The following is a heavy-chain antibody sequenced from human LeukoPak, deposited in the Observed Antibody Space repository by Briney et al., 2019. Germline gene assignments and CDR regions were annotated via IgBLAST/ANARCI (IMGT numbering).Heavy chain of an antibody. D-gene: IGHD3-10*01. CDR2: IYYSGST. Sequence: SETLSLTCTVSGGSISSYYWSWIRQPPGKGLEWIGYIYYSGSTNYNPSLKSRVTISVDTSKNQFSLKLTSVTAADTAVYYCARRHKVGAGDALDIWGQGTMVTVSS. J-gene: IGHJ3*02. V-gene: IGHV4-59*08. CDR3: ARRHKVGAGDALDI. CDR1: GGSISSYY.